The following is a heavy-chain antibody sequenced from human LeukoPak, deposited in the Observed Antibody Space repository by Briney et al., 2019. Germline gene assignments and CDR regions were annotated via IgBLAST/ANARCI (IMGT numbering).Heavy chain of an antibody. CDR3: ARETKDYGGNTDAFDI. Sequence: GASVKVSCKASGYTFTSYYMHWVRQAPGQGLEWMGWINPNSGGTNYAQKFQGRVTMTRDTSISTAYMELSRLRSDDTAVYYCARETKDYGGNTDAFDIWGQGTMVTVSS. J-gene: IGHJ3*02. CDR2: INPNSGGT. V-gene: IGHV1-2*02. CDR1: GYTFTSYY. D-gene: IGHD4-23*01.